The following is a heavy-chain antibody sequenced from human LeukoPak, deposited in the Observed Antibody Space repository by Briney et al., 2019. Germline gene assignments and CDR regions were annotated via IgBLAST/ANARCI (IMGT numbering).Heavy chain of an antibody. CDR2: ISTGGGST. V-gene: IGHV3-23*01. D-gene: IGHD3-10*01. CDR3: AKDPGGYWYFDL. CDR1: GFXFTDYA. Sequence: GGSLRLSCAASGFXFTDYAINWVRQAPGKGLEWVSGISTGGGSTYYADSVKGRFTISRDNSENTMYLHMNSLRAEDTAAYYCAKDPGGYWYFDLWGRGTLVTVSS. J-gene: IGHJ2*01.